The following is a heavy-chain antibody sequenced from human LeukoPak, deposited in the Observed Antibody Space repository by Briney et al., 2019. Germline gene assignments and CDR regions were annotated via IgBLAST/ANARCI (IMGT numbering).Heavy chain of an antibody. V-gene: IGHV4-39*01. D-gene: IGHD1-7*01. Sequence: SETLSLTCTVSGGSMSSSSYYWGWLRQPPGKGLEWVGSIYYGGSAYYNPSLESRLAISVDTSMSQFSLKLNSVTAADTAVYYCGTLRYNWNYYFESWGQGTLVTVSS. CDR2: IYYGGSA. CDR1: GGSMSSSSYY. CDR3: GTLRYNWNYYFES. J-gene: IGHJ4*02.